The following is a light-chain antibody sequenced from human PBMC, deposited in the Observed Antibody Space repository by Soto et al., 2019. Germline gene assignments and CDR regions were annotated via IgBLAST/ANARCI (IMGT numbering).Light chain of an antibody. CDR2: EVN. V-gene: IGLV2-18*02. CDR3: NSFTTSSTYV. J-gene: IGLJ1*01. Sequence: QSALTQPASVSGSPGQSITISCTGTSSDIGSYNRVSWYQQPPGTAPKLIIYEVNNRPSGVPDRFSGSKSGNTASLTIYGLQAEYEADYYCNSFTTSSTYVFGTGTKLTVL. CDR1: SSDIGSYNR.